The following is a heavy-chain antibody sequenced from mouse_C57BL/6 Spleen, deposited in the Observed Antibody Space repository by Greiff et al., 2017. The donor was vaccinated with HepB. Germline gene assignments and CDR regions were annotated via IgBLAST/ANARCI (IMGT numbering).Heavy chain of an antibody. Sequence: QVQLKQSGAELMKPGASVKLSCKATGYTFTGYWIEWVKQRPGHGLEWIGEILPGSGSTNYNEKFKGKATFTADTSSNTAYMQLSSLTTEDSAIYYCTRWGITTVVATPFAYWGQGTLVTVSA. J-gene: IGHJ3*01. CDR2: ILPGSGST. D-gene: IGHD1-1*01. V-gene: IGHV1-9*01. CDR3: TRWGITTVVATPFAY. CDR1: GYTFTGYW.